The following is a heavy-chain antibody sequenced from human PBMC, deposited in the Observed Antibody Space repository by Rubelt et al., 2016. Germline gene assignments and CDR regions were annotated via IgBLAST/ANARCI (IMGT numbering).Heavy chain of an antibody. Sequence: QVQLQESGPGLVKPSQTLSLTCTVSGGSISSGGYYWSWIRQHPGKGLEWIGYIYYSGSTYYNPALKSRVTISVDTAKNQFSLRLGSVTAADTAVYYCARDSGSRIFDYWGQGTLVTVSS. CDR3: ARDSGSRIFDY. D-gene: IGHD2/OR15-2a*01. V-gene: IGHV4-31*03. CDR2: IYYSGST. J-gene: IGHJ4*02. CDR1: GGSISSGGYY.